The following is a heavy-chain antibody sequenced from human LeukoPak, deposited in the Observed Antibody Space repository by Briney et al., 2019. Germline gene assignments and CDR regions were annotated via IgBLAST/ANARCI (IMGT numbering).Heavy chain of an antibody. Sequence: GGSLRLSCAASGFTFSDHYMDWVRQAPGKGLEWVSVISGGGGITNYADSVKGRFTISRDNSNNTLSLQMNSLRVEDTAVYYCAKGGSTVTTEDVVDYWGQGTLVTVSS. CDR3: AKGGSTVTTEDVVDY. J-gene: IGHJ4*02. V-gene: IGHV3-23*01. CDR2: ISGGGGIT. CDR1: GFTFSDHY. D-gene: IGHD4-17*01.